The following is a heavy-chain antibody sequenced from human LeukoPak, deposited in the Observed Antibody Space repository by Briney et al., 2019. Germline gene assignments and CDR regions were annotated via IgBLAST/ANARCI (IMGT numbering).Heavy chain of an antibody. D-gene: IGHD2-2*01. Sequence: ASVKVSCKASGYTFTGYYMHWVRQAPRQGLEWMGWINPNSGGTNYAQKFQGRVTMTRDTSISTAYMELSRLRSDDTAVYYCAREPTVPSSDIVVVPAAILYNWFDPWGQGTLVTVSS. V-gene: IGHV1-2*02. CDR2: INPNSGGT. CDR3: AREPTVPSSDIVVVPAAILYNWFDP. J-gene: IGHJ5*02. CDR1: GYTFTGYY.